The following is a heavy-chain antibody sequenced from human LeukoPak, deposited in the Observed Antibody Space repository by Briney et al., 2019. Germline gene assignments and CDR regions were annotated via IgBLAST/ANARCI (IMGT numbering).Heavy chain of an antibody. J-gene: IGHJ4*02. CDR1: GSSISSGGYY. Sequence: PSQTLSLTCTVSGSSISSGGYYWSWIRQHPGKGLEWIGYIYYSGSTNYNPSLKSRVTISVDTSKNQCSLKLSSVTAADTAVYYCAACSTGPLLRGSCLYWGQGTLVTVSS. CDR2: IYYSGST. D-gene: IGHD2-2*01. CDR3: AACSTGPLLRGSCLY. V-gene: IGHV4-61*08.